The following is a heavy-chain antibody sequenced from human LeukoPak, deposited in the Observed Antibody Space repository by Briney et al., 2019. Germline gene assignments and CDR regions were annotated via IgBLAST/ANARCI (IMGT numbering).Heavy chain of an antibody. CDR2: IKQDGSEK. CDR3: ARAVGYDSSGYYGGFWAFDI. CDR1: GFTFSRYG. J-gene: IGHJ3*02. D-gene: IGHD3-22*01. Sequence: GGSLRLSCAASGFTFSRYGMHWVRQAPGKGLEWVANIKQDGSEKYYVDSVKGRFTISRDNAKNSLYLQMNSLRAEDTAVYCCARAVGYDSSGYYGGFWAFDIWGQGTMVTVSS. V-gene: IGHV3-7*03.